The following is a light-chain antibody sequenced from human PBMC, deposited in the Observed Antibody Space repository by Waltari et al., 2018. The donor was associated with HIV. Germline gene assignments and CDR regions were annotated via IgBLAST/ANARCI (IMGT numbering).Light chain of an antibody. Sequence: DIQLTQSPSSLSASVGDRVTITCRASQSITDYLNWYQQKSGRAPKILISAASTLQSGVPSRFSGSGSGTDFTLTISNLQVEDFATYYCQQSYRSPPTFGQGTKVEIK. V-gene: IGKV1-39*01. J-gene: IGKJ1*01. CDR1: QSITDY. CDR2: AAS. CDR3: QQSYRSPPT.